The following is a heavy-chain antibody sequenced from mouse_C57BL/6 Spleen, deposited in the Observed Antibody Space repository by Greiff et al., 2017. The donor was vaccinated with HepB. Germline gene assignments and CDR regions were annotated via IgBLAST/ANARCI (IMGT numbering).Heavy chain of an antibody. CDR1: GFSFNTYA. J-gene: IGHJ2*01. CDR3: VRELGSFDY. CDR2: IRSKSNNYAT. V-gene: IGHV10-1*01. D-gene: IGHD4-1*01. Sequence: VQLKESGGGLVQPKGSLKLSCAASGFSFNTYAMNWVRQAPGKGLEWVARIRSKSNNYATYYADSVKDRFTISRDDSESMLYLQMNNLKTEDTAMYYCVRELGSFDYWGQGTTLTVSS.